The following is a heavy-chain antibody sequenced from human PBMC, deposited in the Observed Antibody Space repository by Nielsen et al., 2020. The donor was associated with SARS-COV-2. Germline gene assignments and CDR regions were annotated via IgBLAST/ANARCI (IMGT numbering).Heavy chain of an antibody. Sequence: GESLKISCPASGFTFSSYWMHLVRQAPGKGLVWVSHILSDGSTINYADSVRGRFTISRDNAKNTLYLQMNSLRAEDTAVYYCARDFYGSGSFPDYWGQGTLVTVSS. J-gene: IGHJ4*02. CDR3: ARDFYGSGSFPDY. CDR1: GFTFSSYW. D-gene: IGHD3-10*01. V-gene: IGHV3-74*01. CDR2: ILSDGSTI.